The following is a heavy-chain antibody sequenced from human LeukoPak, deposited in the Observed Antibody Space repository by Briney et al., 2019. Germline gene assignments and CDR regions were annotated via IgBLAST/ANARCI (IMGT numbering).Heavy chain of an antibody. V-gene: IGHV1-69*05. CDR1: GGTFSSYA. Sequence: ASVKVSSKASGGTFSSYAISWVRQAPGQGLEWMGRIIPIFGTANYAQKFQGRVTTPTAEPTRTAYMERSSQRSGDTAVYYCASATEGGGSSWYDDAFDIWGQGTMVTVSS. D-gene: IGHD6-13*01. CDR3: ASATEGGGSSWYDDAFDI. CDR2: IIPIFGTA. J-gene: IGHJ3*02.